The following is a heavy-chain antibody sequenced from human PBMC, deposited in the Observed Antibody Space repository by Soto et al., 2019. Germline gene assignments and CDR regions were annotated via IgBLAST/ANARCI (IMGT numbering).Heavy chain of an antibody. CDR3: SKCPTASAPYFYYCGLDV. Sequence: GGSLRLSCAASGYSFSTYAMHWVRQAPGRGLEWVAVIPHDGANEYYADSVRGRSTIFRANTKHTLWLQMNSLRVDDTAVYYCSKCPTASAPYFYYCGLDVWGQGTTVTVSS. CDR1: GYSFSTYA. CDR2: IPHDGANE. V-gene: IGHV3-30*18. J-gene: IGHJ6*02.